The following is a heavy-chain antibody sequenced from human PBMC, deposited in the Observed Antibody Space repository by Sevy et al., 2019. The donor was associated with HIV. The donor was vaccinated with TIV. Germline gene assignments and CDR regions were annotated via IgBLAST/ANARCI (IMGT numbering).Heavy chain of an antibody. D-gene: IGHD3-22*01. CDR1: GFTFSRSA. CDR3: TGLSSGYYHYFDY. V-gene: IGHV3-73*01. J-gene: IGHJ4*02. CDR2: IRSKTNNYAT. Sequence: GGSLRLSCAASGFTFSRSAMHWVRQASGKGLEWVGRIRSKTNNYATAYTASVKGRFTISRDDSKNTAYLQMNSLKTEDTAVYYCTGLSSGYYHYFDYWGQGTLVTVSS.